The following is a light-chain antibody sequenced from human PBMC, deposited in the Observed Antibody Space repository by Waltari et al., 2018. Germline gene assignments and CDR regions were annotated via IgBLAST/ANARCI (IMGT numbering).Light chain of an antibody. J-gene: IGKJ4*01. CDR3: LQHDDFPLT. V-gene: IGKV5-2*01. CDR1: RDIDDE. CDR2: EAS. Sequence: TTPTQSPAFVSATRGEPVTLFCNASRDIDDEMHSFQQRAGESPVFIIQEASTLVPGVSRRFSGSGYGTDFTLTITNIGSEDAAYYFCLQHDDFPLTFGGGTKVEI.